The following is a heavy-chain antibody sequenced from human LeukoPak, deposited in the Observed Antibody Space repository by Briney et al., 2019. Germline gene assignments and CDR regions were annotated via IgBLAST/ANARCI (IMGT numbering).Heavy chain of an antibody. V-gene: IGHV3-23*01. J-gene: IGHJ4*02. CDR3: AKGRLWFGELGLFDY. Sequence: GGSLRLSCAASGFTFSSYAMSWVRQAPGKGLEWVSAISGSGGSTYYADSVKGRFTISRDNSKNTLYLQMNSLRAEDTAVYYCAKGRLWFGELGLFDYWGQGTLVTVSS. CDR2: ISGSGGST. D-gene: IGHD3-10*01. CDR1: GFTFSSYA.